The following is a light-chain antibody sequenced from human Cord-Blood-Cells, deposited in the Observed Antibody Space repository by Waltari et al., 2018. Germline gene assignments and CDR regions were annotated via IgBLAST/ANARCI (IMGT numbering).Light chain of an antibody. J-gene: IGLJ2*01. CDR2: EGS. CDR1: SSDVGSYNL. Sequence: QSALTQPASVSGSPGQSITISCTGTSSDVGSYNLVSWYQQHPGKAPKLIVYEGSKRPSGVSNRFPGSKAGNTASLTISGLQAEDEAYYYCCSYAGSSTFVVFGGGTKLTVL. V-gene: IGLV2-23*03. CDR3: CSYAGSSTFVV.